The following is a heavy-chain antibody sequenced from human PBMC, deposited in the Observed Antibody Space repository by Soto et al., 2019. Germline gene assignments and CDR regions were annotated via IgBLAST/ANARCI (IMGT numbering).Heavy chain of an antibody. V-gene: IGHV1-69*13. D-gene: IGHD3-10*01. Sequence: SVKVSCKASGGTFSSYAISWVRQAPGQGLEWMGGIIPIFGTANYAQKFQGRVTITADESTSTAYMELSSLRSEDTAVYYCARARTMGDRHDAFDIWGQGTMVTVSS. CDR2: IIPIFGTA. J-gene: IGHJ3*02. CDR3: ARARTMGDRHDAFDI. CDR1: GGTFSSYA.